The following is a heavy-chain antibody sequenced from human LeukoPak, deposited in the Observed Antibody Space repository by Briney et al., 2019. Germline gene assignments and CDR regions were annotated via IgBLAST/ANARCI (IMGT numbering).Heavy chain of an antibody. CDR1: GGTFSSYA. CDR3: ARSGPGTMGYYYDSSDAFDI. D-gene: IGHD3-22*01. J-gene: IGHJ3*02. V-gene: IGHV1-69*13. Sequence: SVTVSCKASGGTFSSYAISWVRQAPGQGLEWMGVITPIFGTANYAQKFQGRVTITADESTSTAYMELSSLRSEDTAVYYCARSGPGTMGYYYDSSDAFDIWGQGTMVTVSS. CDR2: ITPIFGTA.